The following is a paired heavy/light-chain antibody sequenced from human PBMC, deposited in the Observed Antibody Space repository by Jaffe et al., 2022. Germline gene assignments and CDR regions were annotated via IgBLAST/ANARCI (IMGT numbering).Heavy chain of an antibody. J-gene: IGHJ3*02. CDR2: IYHSGST. Sequence: QVQLQESGPGLVKPSGTLSLTCAVSGGSISSSNWWSWVRQPPGKGLEWIGEIYHSGSTNYNPSLKSRVTISVDKSKNQFSLKLSSVTAADTAVYYCARNLPQGIGWNYGRDDAFDIWGQGTMVTVSS. CDR3: ARNLPQGIGWNYGRDDAFDI. V-gene: IGHV4-4*02. D-gene: IGHD1-7*01. CDR1: GGSISSSNW.
Light chain of an antibody. Sequence: SSELTQDPAVSVALGQTVRITCQGDSLRSYYASWYQQKPGQAPVLVIYGKNNRPSGIPDRFSGSSSGNTASLTITGAQAEDEADYYCNSRDSSGNLRVFGGGTKLTVL. CDR3: NSRDSSGNLRV. V-gene: IGLV3-19*01. CDR1: SLRSYY. J-gene: IGLJ2*01. CDR2: GKN.